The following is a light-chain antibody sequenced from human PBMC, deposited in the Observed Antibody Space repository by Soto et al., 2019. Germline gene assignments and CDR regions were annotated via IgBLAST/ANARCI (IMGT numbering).Light chain of an antibody. V-gene: IGLV2-11*01. CDR2: AVS. Sequence: HSALTQPRSVSGSPGQTVTISCTGTNSDVGGYNFVSWYQQLPGKAPKLMISAVSQRPSGVPDRFSGSKSGNTASLTISGLQADDEADYFCCSYTASDIWVFGGGTQLTVL. J-gene: IGLJ3*02. CDR3: CSYTASDIWV. CDR1: NSDVGGYNF.